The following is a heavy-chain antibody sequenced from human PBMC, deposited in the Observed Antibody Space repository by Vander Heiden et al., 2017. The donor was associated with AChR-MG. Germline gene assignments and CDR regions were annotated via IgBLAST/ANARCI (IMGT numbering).Heavy chain of an antibody. CDR3: AREAGYSSSWYPPFFDY. CDR2: IYTSGST. D-gene: IGHD6-13*01. J-gene: IGHJ4*02. CDR1: RGSTSRGSYY. V-gene: IGHV4-61*02. Sequence: QVQLQESGPGLVKPSQTLSLTCTGSRGSTSRGSYYWSWIRRPAGKGLEWIGRIYTSGSTNYNPSLKSRVTISVDTSKNQFSLKLSSVTAADTAVYYCAREAGYSSSWYPPFFDYWGQGTLVTVSS.